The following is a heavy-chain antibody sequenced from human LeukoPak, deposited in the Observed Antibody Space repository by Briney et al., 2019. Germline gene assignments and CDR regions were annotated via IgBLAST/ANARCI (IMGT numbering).Heavy chain of an antibody. CDR1: GFTFSNYW. Sequence: QSWGSLRLSCAASGFTFSNYWMYWVRQASGKGLVWVLQIISDGSRTYYADSVKGRFTISRDNTKNTLYLQMNSLRAEDTAVYYCVRDGDNLGRDFDYWGQGTLVTVSS. J-gene: IGHJ4*02. CDR3: VRDGDNLGRDFDY. V-gene: IGHV3-74*01. D-gene: IGHD4-17*01. CDR2: IISDGSRT.